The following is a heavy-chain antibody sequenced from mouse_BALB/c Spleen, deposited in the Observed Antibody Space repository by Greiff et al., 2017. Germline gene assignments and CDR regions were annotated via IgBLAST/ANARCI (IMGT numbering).Heavy chain of an antibody. Sequence: VKLVESGPELVKPGASVKISCKASGYAFSSSWMNWVKQRPGQGLEWIGRIYPGDGDTNYNGKFKGKATLTADKSSSTAYMQLSSLTSVDSAVYFCARSTTMVTTSAMDYWGQGTSVTVSS. CDR1: GYAFSSSW. J-gene: IGHJ4*01. CDR2: IYPGDGDT. CDR3: ARSTTMVTTSAMDY. V-gene: IGHV1-82*01. D-gene: IGHD2-1*01.